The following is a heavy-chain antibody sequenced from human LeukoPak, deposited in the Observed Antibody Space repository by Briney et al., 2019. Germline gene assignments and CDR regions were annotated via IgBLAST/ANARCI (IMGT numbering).Heavy chain of an antibody. CDR3: TRGHWALEC. V-gene: IGHV4-59*01. CDR2: IHHTGGL. CDR1: GASTSDYY. J-gene: IGHJ4*01. D-gene: IGHD3-16*01. Sequence: PSETLSLTCTIFGASTSDYYWCWVRQPPGEGLEWIGYIHHTGGLDYNPSLNSRATISLATSNNQSPLNLTSVTAAARAGYYCTRGHWALECWG.